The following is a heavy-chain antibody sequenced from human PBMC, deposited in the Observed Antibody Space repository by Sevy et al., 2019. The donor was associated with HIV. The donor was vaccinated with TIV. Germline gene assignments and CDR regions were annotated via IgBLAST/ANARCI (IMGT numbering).Heavy chain of an antibody. Sequence: GGSLRLSCAASGFTFDDYAMHWVRQAPGKGLEWVSGISWNSGSIGYADSVKGRFTISRDNAKNSLYLQMNSLRAEDTALYCCAKDWAATNYYYMDVWGKGTTVTVSS. D-gene: IGHD1-7*01. CDR1: GFTFDDYA. V-gene: IGHV3-9*01. J-gene: IGHJ6*03. CDR2: ISWNSGSI. CDR3: AKDWAATNYYYMDV.